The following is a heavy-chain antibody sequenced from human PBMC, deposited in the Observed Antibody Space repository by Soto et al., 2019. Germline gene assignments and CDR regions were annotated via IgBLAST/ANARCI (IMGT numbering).Heavy chain of an antibody. CDR1: GFTFSSYD. CDR3: ARGAYYYDSSGLGY. Sequence: HPGGSLRLSCAASGFTFSSYDMHWVRQATGKGLEWVSAIGTAGDTYYPGSVKGRFAISRENAKNSLYLQMNSLRAGDTAVYYCARGAYYYDSSGLGYWGQGTLVTVSS. CDR2: IGTAGDT. V-gene: IGHV3-13*01. J-gene: IGHJ4*02. D-gene: IGHD3-22*01.